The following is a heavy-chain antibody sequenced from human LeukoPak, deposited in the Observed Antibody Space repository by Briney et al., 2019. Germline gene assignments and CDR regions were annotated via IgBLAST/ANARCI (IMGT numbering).Heavy chain of an antibody. Sequence: ASVKVSCKVSGYTLTELSMHWVRQAPGKGLEWMGGFDPEDGETIYAQKFQGRVTMTEDTSTDTAYMELSSLRSEDTAVYYCATGVFYGDPPYFDYWGQGTLVTVSS. J-gene: IGHJ4*02. CDR2: FDPEDGET. D-gene: IGHD4-17*01. CDR1: GYTLTELS. V-gene: IGHV1-24*01. CDR3: ATGVFYGDPPYFDY.